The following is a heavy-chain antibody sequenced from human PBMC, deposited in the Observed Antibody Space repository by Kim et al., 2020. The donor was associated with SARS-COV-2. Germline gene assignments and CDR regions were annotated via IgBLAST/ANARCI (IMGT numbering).Heavy chain of an antibody. J-gene: IGHJ5*02. D-gene: IGHD6-13*01. V-gene: IGHV3-7*03. CDR2: IKQDGSEK. Sequence: GGSLRLSCAASDFTFKNYWMSWVRQAPGKGLEWVANIKQDGSEKHYVDSVKGRFTISRDNAKNSLYLQMNSLRAEDTAVYYCARGVFTFDPWGQGTLFT. CDR1: DFTFKNYW. CDR3: ARGVFTFDP.